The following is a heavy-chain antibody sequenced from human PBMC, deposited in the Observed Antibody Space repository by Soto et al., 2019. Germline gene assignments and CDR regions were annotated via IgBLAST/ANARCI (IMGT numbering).Heavy chain of an antibody. Sequence: SETLSLTCAVYGGSFSGYYWSWIRQPPGKGLEWIGEINHSGSTNYNPSLKSRVTISVDTSKNQFSLKLSSVTAADTAVYYCARVDFRSGYYYNYWGQGTLVTVSS. D-gene: IGHD3-3*01. CDR3: ARVDFRSGYYYNY. V-gene: IGHV4-34*01. J-gene: IGHJ4*02. CDR1: GGSFSGYY. CDR2: INHSGST.